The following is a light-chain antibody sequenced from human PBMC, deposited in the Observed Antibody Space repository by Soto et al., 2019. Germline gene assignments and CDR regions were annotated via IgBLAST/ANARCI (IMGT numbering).Light chain of an antibody. CDR1: QSISSSF. CDR2: GAS. CDR3: QQYDNSPIT. V-gene: IGKV3-20*01. J-gene: IGKJ5*01. Sequence: ELVLTQSPDNLSLTPGERATLSCGASQSISSSFLAWYQQKPGQAPRLLIYGASSRATGIPDRFSGTGSETDFTLTISRLEPEDVAVYYCQQYDNSPITFGQGTRLEIK.